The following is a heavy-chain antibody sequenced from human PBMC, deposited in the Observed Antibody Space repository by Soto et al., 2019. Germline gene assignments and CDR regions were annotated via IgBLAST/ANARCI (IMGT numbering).Heavy chain of an antibody. CDR3: AGDYDSSGYYPPTGHNWFDP. CDR1: GFTFSSYG. V-gene: IGHV3-30*03. J-gene: IGHJ5*02. Sequence: PGGSLRLSCAASGFTFSSYGMHWVRQAPGKGLEWVAVISYDGSNKYYADSVKGRFTISRDNSKNTLYLQMNSLRAEDTAVYYCAGDYDSSGYYPPTGHNWFDPWGQGTLVTVPQ. D-gene: IGHD3-22*01. CDR2: ISYDGSNK.